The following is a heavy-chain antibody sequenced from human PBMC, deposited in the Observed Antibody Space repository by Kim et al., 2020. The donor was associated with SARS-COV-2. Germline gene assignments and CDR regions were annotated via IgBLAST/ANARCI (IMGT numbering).Heavy chain of an antibody. J-gene: IGHJ5*02. Sequence: SETLSLTCTVSGYSISSGYYWGWIRQPPGKGLEWIGSIYHSGSTYYNPSLKSRVTISVDTSKNQFSLKLSSVTAADTAVYYCARDIGWGYGDYEGSWGQG. D-gene: IGHD4-17*01. V-gene: IGHV4-38-2*02. CDR2: IYHSGST. CDR3: ARDIGWGYGDYEGS. CDR1: GYSISSGYY.